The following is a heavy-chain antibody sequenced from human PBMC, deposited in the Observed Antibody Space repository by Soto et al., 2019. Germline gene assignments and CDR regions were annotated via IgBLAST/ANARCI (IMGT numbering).Heavy chain of an antibody. D-gene: IGHD2-2*02. Sequence: PSETLSLTCAVYGGSFSGYYWSWIRQPPGKGLEWIGEINHSGSTNYNPSLKSRVTISVDTSKNQFSLKLSSVTAADTAVYYCARGLIVVVPAAIRLDYYYGMDVWGQGTTVTVSS. CDR1: GGSFSGYY. CDR3: ARGLIVVVPAAIRLDYYYGMDV. J-gene: IGHJ6*02. V-gene: IGHV4-34*01. CDR2: INHSGST.